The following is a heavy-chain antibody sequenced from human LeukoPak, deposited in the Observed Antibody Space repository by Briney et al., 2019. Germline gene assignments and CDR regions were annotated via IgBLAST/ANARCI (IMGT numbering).Heavy chain of an antibody. CDR3: ARSRRGYSGFHFDY. J-gene: IGHJ4*02. CDR2: MNPNSGNT. Sequence: ASVKVSRKASGYTFTSYDINWVRQATGQGLEWMGWMNPNSGNTGYAQKFQGRVTMTRNTSISTAYMELSSLRSEDTAVYYCARSRRGYSGFHFDYWGQGTLVTVFS. D-gene: IGHD5-12*01. CDR1: GYTFTSYD. V-gene: IGHV1-8*01.